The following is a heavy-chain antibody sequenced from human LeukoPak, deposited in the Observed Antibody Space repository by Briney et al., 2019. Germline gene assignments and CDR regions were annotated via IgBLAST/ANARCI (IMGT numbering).Heavy chain of an antibody. V-gene: IGHV3-7*01. CDR1: GFTFSSYW. J-gene: IGHJ3*02. Sequence: PGGSLRLSCAASGFTFSSYWMSWARQAPGKGLEWVANIKQDGSEKYYVDSVKGRFTISRDNAKNSLYLQMNSLRAEDTAVYYCATGGAIVVVPAAVDYAFDIWGQGTMVTVSS. CDR2: IKQDGSEK. D-gene: IGHD2-2*01. CDR3: ATGGAIVVVPAAVDYAFDI.